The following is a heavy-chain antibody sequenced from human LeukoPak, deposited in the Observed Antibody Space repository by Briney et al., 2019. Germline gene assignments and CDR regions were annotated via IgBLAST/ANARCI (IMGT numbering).Heavy chain of an antibody. CDR1: GFTFSSYA. CDR3: AKEERSSSGWPYDY. CDR2: ISGSGGGP. V-gene: IGHV3-23*01. D-gene: IGHD6-19*01. J-gene: IGHJ4*02. Sequence: GGSLRLSCAASGFTFSSYAMSWVRQAPGKGLEWVSAISGSGGGPYYADSVKGRFTISGDNSKNTLYLQMNSLRAEDTAVYYCAKEERSSSGWPYDYWGQGTLVTVSS.